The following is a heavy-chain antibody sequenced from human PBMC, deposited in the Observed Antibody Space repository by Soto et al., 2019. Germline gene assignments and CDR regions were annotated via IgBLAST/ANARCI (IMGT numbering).Heavy chain of an antibody. CDR3: ARGYSIDY. V-gene: IGHV3-7*03. D-gene: IGHD5-18*01. Sequence: HPGGCLRLSCAASGFTFSSYWITWVRQAPGKGLEWVANIKQSGSETYYVDSVKGRFTISRDDAKNSLYLQMNTLRAEDTAVYYCARGYSIDYWGQGTLVTVSS. CDR2: IKQSGSET. CDR1: GFTFSSYW. J-gene: IGHJ4*02.